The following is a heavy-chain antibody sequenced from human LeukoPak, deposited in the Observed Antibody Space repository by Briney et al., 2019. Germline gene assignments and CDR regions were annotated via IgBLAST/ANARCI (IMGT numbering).Heavy chain of an antibody. CDR3: VGDPGDY. V-gene: IGHV3-7*01. CDR1: WFTLCSYA. CDR2: IKHDGTEI. J-gene: IGHJ4*02. Sequence: GGAPRPSFAAPWFTLCSYALSWGRQAPGKGLEWVAHIKHDGTEIYYVDSVKGRFTISRDNAKNSLYLQMDTLRADDTAVYYCVGDPGDYWGQGTLVTVSS.